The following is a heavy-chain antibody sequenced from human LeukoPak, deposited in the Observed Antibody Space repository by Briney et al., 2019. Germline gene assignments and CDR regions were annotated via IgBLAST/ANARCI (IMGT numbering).Heavy chain of an antibody. V-gene: IGHV5-10-1*01. CDR2: IDPSDSYT. D-gene: IGHD3-22*01. CDR3: ARTHYYYDTSGYYYPFDY. J-gene: IGHJ4*02. Sequence: GESLKISCKGSGYSFTSYWISWVRQMSGKGLEWMGMIDPSDSYTNYSPSFQGHVTISADKSISAAYLQWSSLKASDTAMYYCARTHYYYDTSGYYYPFDYWGQGTLVTVSS. CDR1: GYSFTSYW.